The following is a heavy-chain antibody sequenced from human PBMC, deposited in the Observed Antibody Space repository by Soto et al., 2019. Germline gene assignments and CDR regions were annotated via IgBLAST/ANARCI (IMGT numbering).Heavy chain of an antibody. CDR3: AGQGMITFGGVPDFDFEY. D-gene: IGHD3-16*01. CDR1: GYSFTSYW. CDR2: IYPGDSGT. Sequence: PGESRKISCKGSGYSFTSYWIGWVRQMPGKGLEWMGIIYPGDSGTRYSPSFQGQVTISGDQSISTAYLQWRSLKASDTAMYYCAGQGMITFGGVPDFDFEYWAQGTLVTVSS. J-gene: IGHJ4*02. V-gene: IGHV5-51*01.